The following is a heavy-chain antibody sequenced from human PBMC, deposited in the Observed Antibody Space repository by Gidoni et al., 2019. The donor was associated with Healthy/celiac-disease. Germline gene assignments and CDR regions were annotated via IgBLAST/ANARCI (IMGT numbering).Heavy chain of an antibody. CDR2: INAGNGNT. CDR3: AREGGGYCSCTSCYTAGLDY. D-gene: IGHD2-2*02. CDR1: GYTFTSYA. V-gene: IGHV1-3*01. Sequence: QAQLVQSGAEVKKPGASVKVSCKASGYTFTSYAMHWVRQAPGQRLEWMGWINAGNGNTKYSQKFQGRVTITRDTSASTAYMELSSLRSEDTAVYYCAREGGGYCSCTSCYTAGLDYWGQGTLVTVSS. J-gene: IGHJ4*02.